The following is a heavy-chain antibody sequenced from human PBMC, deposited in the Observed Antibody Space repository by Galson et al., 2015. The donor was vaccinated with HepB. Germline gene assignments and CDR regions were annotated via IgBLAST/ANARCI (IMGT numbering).Heavy chain of an antibody. Sequence: SLRLSCAASGFTFSSYGMHWVRQAPGKGLEWVAFIRYDGSNKYYAVSVKGRFTISRDNSKNTLYLQMNSLRAEDTAVYYCAKDRSYIPPYRSDYWGQGTLVTVSS. D-gene: IGHD2-2*02. V-gene: IGHV3-30*02. CDR2: IRYDGSNK. CDR1: GFTFSSYG. J-gene: IGHJ4*02. CDR3: AKDRSYIPPYRSDY.